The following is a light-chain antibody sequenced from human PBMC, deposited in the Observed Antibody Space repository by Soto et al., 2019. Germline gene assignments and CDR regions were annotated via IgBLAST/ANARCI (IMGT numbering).Light chain of an antibody. CDR1: QDISDY. V-gene: IGKV1-27*01. Sequence: DIQMTQSPSSLSASVGDRVTITCRASQDISDYLARYQQKPGKVPKLLIYAASTLQSGVPSRFSGSGSGTDFTLTISSLQPEDVATYYCQNYNSAPRTFGQGTRLEIK. CDR2: AAS. CDR3: QNYNSAPRT. J-gene: IGKJ5*01.